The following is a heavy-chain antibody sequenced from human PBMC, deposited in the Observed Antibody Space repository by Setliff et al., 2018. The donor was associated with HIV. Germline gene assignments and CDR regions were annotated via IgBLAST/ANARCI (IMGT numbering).Heavy chain of an antibody. V-gene: IGHV1-2*06. CDR3: ARNYGAASNYFDY. CDR2: SNPSRQNT. CDR1: GYTFTDYF. J-gene: IGHJ4*02. D-gene: IGHD4-17*01. Sequence: KVSCTASGYTFTDYFIQWVRQAPGQWLEWMGLSNPSRQNTIDAPRYQVRVTMTRDTSISTAYMELGGLRSDYTAVSYCARNYGAASNYFDYWGQGTLVTVSS.